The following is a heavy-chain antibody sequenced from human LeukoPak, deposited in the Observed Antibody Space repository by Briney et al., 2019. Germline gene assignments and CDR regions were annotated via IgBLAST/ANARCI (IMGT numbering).Heavy chain of an antibody. V-gene: IGHV4-59*13. CDR1: GGSISSYY. Sequence: PSETLSLTCTVSGGSISSYYWNWIRQPPGKGLEWIGYISYSGSTNYNPSLKSRVTTSVDTPKNQFSLKLSSVTAADTAMYYCAREVVGAGFDYWGQGTLVTVSS. J-gene: IGHJ4*02. CDR2: ISYSGST. CDR3: AREVVGAGFDY. D-gene: IGHD2-15*01.